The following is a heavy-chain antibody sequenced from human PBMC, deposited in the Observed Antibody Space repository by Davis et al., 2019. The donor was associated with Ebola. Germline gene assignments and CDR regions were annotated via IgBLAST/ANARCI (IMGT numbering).Heavy chain of an antibody. J-gene: IGHJ3*02. D-gene: IGHD6-19*01. Sequence: GESLKISCAASGFTFSGSAMHWVRQASGKGLEWVGRIRSKANSYATAYAASVKGRFTISRDDSKNTAYLQMNSLKTEDTAVYYCTRHTYSSGWYKNAFDIWGQGTMVTVSS. CDR3: TRHTYSSGWYKNAFDI. V-gene: IGHV3-73*01. CDR1: GFTFSGSA. CDR2: IRSKANSYAT.